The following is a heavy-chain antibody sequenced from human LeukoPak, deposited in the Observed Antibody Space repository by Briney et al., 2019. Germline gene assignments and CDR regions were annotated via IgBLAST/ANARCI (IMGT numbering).Heavy chain of an antibody. J-gene: IGHJ4*02. D-gene: IGHD6-19*01. CDR3: AKDRGIGYSSGWYFDY. V-gene: IGHV3-30*18. CDR2: ISYDGSNK. CDR1: GFTFSSHG. Sequence: GGSLRLSCAASGFTFSSHGMHWVRQAPGKGLEWVAVISYDGSNKYYADSVKGRFTISRDNSKNTLYLQMNSLRAEDTAVYYCAKDRGIGYSSGWYFDYWGQGTLVTVSS.